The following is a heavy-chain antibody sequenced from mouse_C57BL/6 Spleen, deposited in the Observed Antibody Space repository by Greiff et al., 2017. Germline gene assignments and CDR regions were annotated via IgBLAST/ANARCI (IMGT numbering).Heavy chain of an antibody. D-gene: IGHD2-2*01. V-gene: IGHV1-52*01. CDR1: GYTFTSYW. CDR3: ARGDLRWLRDYAMDY. Sequence: QVQLQQPGAELVRPGSSVKLSCKASGYTFTSYWMHWVKQRPIQGLEWIGNIDPSDSETHYNQKFKDKATLTVDKSSSTAYMQLSSLTSEDSAVYYCARGDLRWLRDYAMDYWGQGTSVTVSS. CDR2: IDPSDSET. J-gene: IGHJ4*01.